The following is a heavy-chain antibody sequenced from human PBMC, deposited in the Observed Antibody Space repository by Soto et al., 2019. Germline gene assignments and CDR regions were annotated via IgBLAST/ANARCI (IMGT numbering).Heavy chain of an antibody. CDR1: GFTFSSYA. J-gene: IGHJ4*02. CDR2: ISYDGSNK. Sequence: PGESLKISFAASGFTFSSYAMHWVRQAPGKGLEWVAVISYDGSNKYYADSVKGRFTISRDNSKNTLYLQMNSLRAEDTAVYSCARAPYSGSLKGIYFGYWGQGTLVTVSS. V-gene: IGHV3-30-3*01. D-gene: IGHD1-26*01. CDR3: ARAPYSGSLKGIYFGY.